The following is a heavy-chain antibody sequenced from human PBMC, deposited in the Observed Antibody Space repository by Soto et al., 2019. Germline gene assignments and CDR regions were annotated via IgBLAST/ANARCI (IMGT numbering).Heavy chain of an antibody. Sequence: SVKVSCKDSGFTFTSSAVQWVRQARGQRLEWIGWIVVGSGNTNYAQKFQERVTITRDMSTSTAYMELSSLRSEDTAVYYCAAPPPTDGEYYYGMDVWGQGTTVTVSS. D-gene: IGHD3-10*01. CDR2: IVVGSGNT. J-gene: IGHJ6*02. CDR1: GFTFTSSA. CDR3: AAPPPTDGEYYYGMDV. V-gene: IGHV1-58*01.